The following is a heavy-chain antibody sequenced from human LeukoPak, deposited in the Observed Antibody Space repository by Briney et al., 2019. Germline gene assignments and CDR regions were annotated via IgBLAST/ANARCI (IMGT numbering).Heavy chain of an antibody. CDR2: ISAYNGNT. Sequence: GASVKVSCKASGYTFTSYGISWVRQAPGQGLEWMGWISAYNGNTNYAQKFQERVTITRDMSTSTAYMELSSLRSEDTAVYYCAAAKYCSSTSCYALDYWGQGTLVTVSS. V-gene: IGHV1-18*04. CDR3: AAAKYCSSTSCYALDY. D-gene: IGHD2-2*01. J-gene: IGHJ4*02. CDR1: GYTFTSYG.